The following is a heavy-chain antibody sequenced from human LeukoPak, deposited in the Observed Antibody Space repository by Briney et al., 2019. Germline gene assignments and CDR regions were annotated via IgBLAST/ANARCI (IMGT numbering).Heavy chain of an antibody. D-gene: IGHD3-22*01. CDR3: ARAYYYDSPDAFDI. CDR1: GYTFTRYA. V-gene: IGHV7-4-1*02. CDR2: INTNTGNP. J-gene: IGHJ3*02. Sequence: GASVRVSCKASGYTFTRYAMNWVRQAPGQGLEWMGWINTNTGNPTYAQGFIGRFVFSLGTSVSTAYLQISRLKAEDTAVYYCARAYYYDSPDAFDIWGQGTMVTVSS.